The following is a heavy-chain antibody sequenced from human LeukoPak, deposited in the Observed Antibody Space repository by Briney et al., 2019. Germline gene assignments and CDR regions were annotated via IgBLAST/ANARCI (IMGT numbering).Heavy chain of an antibody. CDR1: GFTVVGTY. V-gene: IGHV3-53*01. J-gene: IGHJ4*02. D-gene: IGHD6-13*01. Sequence: GGSLSLSFAASGFTVVGTYLGWVGRAPGKGLEWVSVIYSGGSTYYADSVKGRFTISRDNSKNTLYLQMNSLRAEDTAVYYCARAGYSRDYFDYWGQGTLVTVSS. CDR3: ARAGYSRDYFDY. CDR2: IYSGGST.